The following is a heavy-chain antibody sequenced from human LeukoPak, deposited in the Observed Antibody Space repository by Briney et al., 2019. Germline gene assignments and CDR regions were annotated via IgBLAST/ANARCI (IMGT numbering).Heavy chain of an antibody. CDR1: GFTVRSNY. V-gene: IGHV3-53*01. Sequence: GGSLRLSCAASGFTVRSNYMNWVRQAPGKGLEWVSVISGGGSTFYADSVKGRFTISRDNSKNTLYLQMNSLRAEDTAVYYCAREGTGTYAFDIWGQGTMVTVSS. CDR3: AREGTGTYAFDI. CDR2: ISGGGST. J-gene: IGHJ3*02. D-gene: IGHD1-1*01.